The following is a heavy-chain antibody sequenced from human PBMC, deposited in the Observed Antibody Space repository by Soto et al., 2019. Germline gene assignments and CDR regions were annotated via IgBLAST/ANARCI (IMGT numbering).Heavy chain of an antibody. CDR3: ATMIRGLIHWLDP. J-gene: IGHJ5*02. Sequence: QVQLVQSGAEVKRPGASVKVSCKASGDTFSNFDFNWVRQATGQGPEWMGWMYPNNGQTVYARTFQGRVTMTWNSSTSTAYMELSSLTSEDTAVYYCATMIRGLIHWLDPWGQGTLVTVSS. CDR2: MYPNNGQT. D-gene: IGHD3-16*01. V-gene: IGHV1-8*01. CDR1: GDTFSNFD.